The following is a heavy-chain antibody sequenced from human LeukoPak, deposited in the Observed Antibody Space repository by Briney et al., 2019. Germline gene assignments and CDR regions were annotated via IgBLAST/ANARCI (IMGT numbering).Heavy chain of an antibody. Sequence: GGSLRLSCEVSEVSGFTFSTYDMNWVRQAPGKGLEWVSSISRRGDTIDYTDSVKGRFTIFRDNAKNSLYLQMNSLRAEDTAVYYCARGCSGVNYYCMDVWGKGATVTVSS. D-gene: IGHD2-15*01. CDR2: ISRRGDTI. J-gene: IGHJ6*03. CDR1: EVSGFTFSTYD. V-gene: IGHV3-48*03. CDR3: ARGCSGVNYYCMDV.